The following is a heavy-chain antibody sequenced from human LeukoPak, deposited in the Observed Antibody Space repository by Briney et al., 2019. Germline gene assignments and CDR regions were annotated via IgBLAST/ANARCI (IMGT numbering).Heavy chain of an antibody. D-gene: IGHD6-6*01. J-gene: IGHJ4*02. CDR3: ARGGEYSSSRIDY. CDR1: GFTFSSYS. CDR2: ISSSSSYI. Sequence: GGSLRLSCAASGFTFSSYSMNWVRQAPGKGLEWVSSISSSSSYIYYADSVKGRFTISRDNAKNSLYLQMNSLRAEDTAVYYCARGGEYSSSRIDYWGQGTLVTVSS. V-gene: IGHV3-21*01.